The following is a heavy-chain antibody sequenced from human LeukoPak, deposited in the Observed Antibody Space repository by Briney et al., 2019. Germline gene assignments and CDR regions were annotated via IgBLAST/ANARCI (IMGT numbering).Heavy chain of an antibody. V-gene: IGHV3-30-3*01. J-gene: IGHJ3*02. D-gene: IGHD5-24*01. CDR3: ASPRDGYNYKAAAFDI. CDR1: GFTFSSYA. Sequence: GGSLRLSCAASGFTFSSYAMHWVRQAPGKGLEWVAVISYDGSNKYYADSVKGRFTISRDNAKNSLYLQMNSLRAEDTAVYYCASPRDGYNYKAAAFDIWGQGTMVTVSS. CDR2: ISYDGSNK.